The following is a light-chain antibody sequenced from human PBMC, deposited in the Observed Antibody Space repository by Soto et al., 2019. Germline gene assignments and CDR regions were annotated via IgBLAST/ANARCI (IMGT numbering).Light chain of an antibody. V-gene: IGLV1-51*01. CDR2: DNN. Sequence: QSVLTQPPSVSAAPGQKVTISCSGSSSNIGNNYVSWNQQLPGTAPKLLIYDNNNRPSGIPDRFSGSKSGTSATLGITGLQTGDEADYYCGTWDSSLSAGVFGGGTKLTVL. J-gene: IGLJ3*02. CDR1: SSNIGNNY. CDR3: GTWDSSLSAGV.